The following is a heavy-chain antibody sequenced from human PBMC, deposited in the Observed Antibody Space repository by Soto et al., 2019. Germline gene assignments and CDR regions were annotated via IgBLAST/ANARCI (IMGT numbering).Heavy chain of an antibody. CDR1: GFTVRIYW. CDR2: IKEDGSEK. D-gene: IGHD6-19*01. CDR3: VRFSILVSGRGRGAFFDS. J-gene: IGHJ4*02. Sequence: GGSMRLSCAACGFTVRIYWMGWVRKVPGKGLAWVSNIKEDGSEKYYVDSVKGRFTISRDNAKNSVHLQMNSLRDEDTAVYYCVRFSILVSGRGRGAFFDSWGQGTPVTV. V-gene: IGHV3-7*03.